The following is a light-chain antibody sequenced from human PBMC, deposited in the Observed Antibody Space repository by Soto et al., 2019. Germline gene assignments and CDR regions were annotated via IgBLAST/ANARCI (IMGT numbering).Light chain of an antibody. V-gene: IGLV2-23*01. J-gene: IGLJ1*01. CDR3: CSYAGSSTSYV. CDR1: SSDVGSYNL. CDR2: EGS. Sequence: PASVSVSPGQSITISCTGTSSDVGSYNLVSWYQQHPGKAPKLMIYEGSKRPSGVSNRFSGSKSGNTASLTISGLQAEDEADYYCCSYAGSSTSYVFGTGTKVTVL.